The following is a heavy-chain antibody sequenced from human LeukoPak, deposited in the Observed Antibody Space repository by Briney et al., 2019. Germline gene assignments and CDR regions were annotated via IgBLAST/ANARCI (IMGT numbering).Heavy chain of an antibody. CDR2: ISAYNGNT. Sequence: GASVKVSCKASGYTFTNFGISWVRQAPGQGLEWMGWISAYNGNTNYPQRLQGRVTMTTDTSTSTAYMELRSLRSDDTAVYYCARDRDYGDYNTQDLFVYWGQGILVTVSS. CDR1: GYTFTNFG. V-gene: IGHV1-18*01. D-gene: IGHD4-17*01. CDR3: ARDRDYGDYNTQDLFVY. J-gene: IGHJ4*02.